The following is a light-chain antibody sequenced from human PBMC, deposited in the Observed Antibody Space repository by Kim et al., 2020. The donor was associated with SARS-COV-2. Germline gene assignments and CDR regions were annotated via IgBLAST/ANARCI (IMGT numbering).Light chain of an antibody. Sequence: APSVGDRVTITCRASQSISTWLAWYQQIPGKAPKLLIYKASSLESEVPSRFSGSGSGTEFTLTISSLQPDDFATYYCQQYSSHWTFGQGTKVDIK. CDR3: QQYSSHWT. J-gene: IGKJ1*01. V-gene: IGKV1-5*03. CDR2: KAS. CDR1: QSISTW.